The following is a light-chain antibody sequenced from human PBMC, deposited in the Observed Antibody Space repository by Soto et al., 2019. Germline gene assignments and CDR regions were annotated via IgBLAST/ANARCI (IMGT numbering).Light chain of an antibody. CDR2: GAS. J-gene: IGKJ1*01. CDR1: QNVSSK. Sequence: ETVMTQSPATLSVFPGERATLSCRASQNVSSKLAWYQQKPGQAPTLVIYGASTRATGIPARFSGSGSATEFTLTISSLQSEDFAVYYCQQYNNWPTATFVQGTKVEIK. CDR3: QQYNNWPTAT. V-gene: IGKV3-15*01.